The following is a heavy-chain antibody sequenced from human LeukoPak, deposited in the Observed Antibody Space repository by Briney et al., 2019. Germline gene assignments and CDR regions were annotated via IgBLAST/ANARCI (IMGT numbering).Heavy chain of an antibody. CDR1: GGSISSYY. D-gene: IGHD3-22*01. J-gene: IGHJ4*02. CDR3: ARADSSGYYAPFDY. CDR2: INHSGST. Sequence: PSETLSLTCTVSGGSISSYYWSWIRQPPGKGLEWIGEINHSGSTNYNPSLKSRVTISVDTSKNQFSLKLSSVTAADTAVYYCARADSSGYYAPFDYWGQGTLVTVSS. V-gene: IGHV4-34*01.